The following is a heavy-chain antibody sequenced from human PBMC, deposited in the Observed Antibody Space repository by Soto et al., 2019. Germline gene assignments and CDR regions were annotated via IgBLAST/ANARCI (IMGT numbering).Heavy chain of an antibody. J-gene: IGHJ4*02. V-gene: IGHV1-18*01. D-gene: IGHD2-2*01. CDR1: GYTFTSYV. CDR2: ISAYNGNT. Sequence: QVQLVQSGAEVKKPGGSVKVSCKASGYTFTSYVISWVRQAPGQGLEWMGWISAYNGNTNYAQKLQGRVTMTTDTSTSTAYIELRSLRSDDTAVYYCARWAHDCSSSSCYSVPAYWGQGTLVTVSS. CDR3: ARWAHDCSSSSCYSVPAY.